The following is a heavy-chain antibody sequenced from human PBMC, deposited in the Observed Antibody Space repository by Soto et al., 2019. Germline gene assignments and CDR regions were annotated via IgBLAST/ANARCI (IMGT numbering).Heavy chain of an antibody. CDR1: GFTFSSYS. Sequence: VVSLRLSCAASGFTFSSYSMNWVRQAPGKGLEWVSSISSSSSYIYYADSVKGRLTISRDNAKNSLYLQMNSLRAEDTAVYYCARVRYYDSSGYYYGPPDYWGQGTLVTVAS. J-gene: IGHJ4*02. CDR3: ARVRYYDSSGYYYGPPDY. V-gene: IGHV3-21*01. CDR2: ISSSSSYI. D-gene: IGHD3-22*01.